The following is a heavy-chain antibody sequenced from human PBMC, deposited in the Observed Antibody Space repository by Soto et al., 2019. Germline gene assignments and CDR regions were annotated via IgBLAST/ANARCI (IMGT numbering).Heavy chain of an antibody. V-gene: IGHV4-31*03. D-gene: IGHD3-22*01. CDR1: GDSISRIDYY. Sequence: XLSLPCIVSGDSISRIDYYWTWIRQHPEKGLEWIGNIYFRGNTYYSPSLESRLTISVDTSKNQFSLKLTSVTAADTAVYYCAREGGSYDSGGYLIRGAFDIWGQGTMVTVSS. CDR3: AREGGSYDSGGYLIRGAFDI. J-gene: IGHJ3*02. CDR2: IYFRGNT.